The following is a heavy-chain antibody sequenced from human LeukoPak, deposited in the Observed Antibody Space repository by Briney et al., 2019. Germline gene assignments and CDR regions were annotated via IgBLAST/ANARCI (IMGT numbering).Heavy chain of an antibody. V-gene: IGHV3-30*04. CDR3: ARQGSSGYVLFDY. J-gene: IGHJ4*02. CDR2: ISYDGSNK. CDR1: GFTFRSYA. D-gene: IGHD5-12*01. Sequence: GRSLRLSCAASGFTFRSYAMHWVRQAPGKGLEWVAVISYDGSNKYYAGSVKGRFTISRDNSKNTLYLQMNSLRAEDTAVYYCARQGSSGYVLFDYWGQGTLVTVSS.